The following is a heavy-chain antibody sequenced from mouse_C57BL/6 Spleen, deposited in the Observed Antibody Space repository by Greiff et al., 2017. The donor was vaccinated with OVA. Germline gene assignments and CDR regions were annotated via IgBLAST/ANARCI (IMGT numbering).Heavy chain of an antibody. Sequence: QVQLKQPGTELVKPGASVKLSCKASGYTFTSYWMHWVKQRPGQGLEWIGNINPSNGGTNYNEKFKSKATLTVDKSSSTAYMQLSSLTSEDSAVYYCARPFYYGNGGDYYAMDYWGQGTSVTVSS. CDR2: INPSNGGT. D-gene: IGHD2-1*01. J-gene: IGHJ4*01. CDR1: GYTFTSYW. V-gene: IGHV1-53*01. CDR3: ARPFYYGNGGDYYAMDY.